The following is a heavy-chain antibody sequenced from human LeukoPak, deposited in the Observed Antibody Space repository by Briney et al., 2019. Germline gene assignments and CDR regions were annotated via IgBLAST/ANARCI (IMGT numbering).Heavy chain of an antibody. CDR1: GGSFSGYY. CDR2: INHSGST. V-gene: IGHV4-34*01. Sequence: PSETLSLTCAVYGGSFSGYYWSWIRQPPGKGLEWIGEINHSGSTNYNPSLKSRVTISVDTSKNQFSLKLSSVTAADTAVYYCARAYCSSTSCYMGMDVWGQGTTVTVSS. D-gene: IGHD2-2*02. CDR3: ARAYCSSTSCYMGMDV. J-gene: IGHJ6*02.